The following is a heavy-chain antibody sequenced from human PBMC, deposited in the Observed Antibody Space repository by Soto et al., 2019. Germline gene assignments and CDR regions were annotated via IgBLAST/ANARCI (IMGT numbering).Heavy chain of an antibody. Sequence: QLQLQESGSGLVKPSQTLSLTCAVSGGSISSGGYSWSWIRQPPGKGLEWIGYIYHSGSTYYNPSLKSRVTISVDRSKYQFSPKLSSVTAADTAVYYCARGPPNTYWGQGTLVTVSS. CDR1: GGSISSGGYS. CDR3: ARGPPNTY. CDR2: IYHSGST. V-gene: IGHV4-30-2*01. J-gene: IGHJ4*02. D-gene: IGHD2-8*01.